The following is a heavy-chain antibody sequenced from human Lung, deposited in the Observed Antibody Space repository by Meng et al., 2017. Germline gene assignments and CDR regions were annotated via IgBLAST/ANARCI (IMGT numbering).Heavy chain of an antibody. CDR1: GFTFSNAW. Sequence: EVQVVESGGGFVKPGGSLRLSCAASGFTFSNAWMPWVRQAPGKGLEWIGRMKSNVDGGTVDYAAAVKGRFFISRDDSENTFYLQMNSLKTEDTAVYYCSGHVDYWGHGTLVTVSS. V-gene: IGHV3-15*01. CDR2: MKSNVDGGTV. CDR3: SGHVDY. J-gene: IGHJ4*01.